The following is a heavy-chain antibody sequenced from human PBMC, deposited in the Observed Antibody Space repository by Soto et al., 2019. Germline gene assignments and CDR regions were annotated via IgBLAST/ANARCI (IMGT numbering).Heavy chain of an antibody. CDR3: ARVLVYVCSSTSCYAPDY. J-gene: IGHJ4*02. CDR1: GYTFTSYA. Sequence: ASVKVSCKASGYTFTSYAMHWVRQAPGQRLEWMGWINAGNGNTKYSQKFQGRVTITRDTSASTAYMELSSLRSEDTAVYYCARVLVYVCSSTSCYAPDYWGQGTLVTVSS. V-gene: IGHV1-3*01. CDR2: INAGNGNT. D-gene: IGHD2-2*01.